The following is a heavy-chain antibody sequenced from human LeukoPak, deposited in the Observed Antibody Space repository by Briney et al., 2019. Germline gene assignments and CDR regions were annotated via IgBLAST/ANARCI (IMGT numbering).Heavy chain of an antibody. D-gene: IGHD2-15*01. CDR3: ARADIVVVVAAYHDY. CDR2: ISAYNGNT. Sequence: ASVKVSCKASGYTFTSYGISWVRQAPGQGLEWMGWISAYNGNTNYAQKLQGRVTMTTDTPTSTAYMELRSLRSDDTAVYYCARADIVVVVAAYHDYWGQGTLVTVSS. J-gene: IGHJ4*02. CDR1: GYTFTSYG. V-gene: IGHV1-18*01.